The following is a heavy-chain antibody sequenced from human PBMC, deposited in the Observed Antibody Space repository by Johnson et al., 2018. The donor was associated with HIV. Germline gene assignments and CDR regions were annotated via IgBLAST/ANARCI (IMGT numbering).Heavy chain of an antibody. CDR3: ARASYVDAFDI. J-gene: IGHJ3*02. CDR1: GFTLNNYG. D-gene: IGHD1-26*01. CDR2: ISSSGTAI. Sequence: VQLVESGGGVVQPGRSLRLSCAASGFTLNNYGMHWVRQTPGKGLEWISYISSSGTAIYYADSVKGRFTISRDNAKNSLYLQMNSLRAEDTAVYYCARASYVDAFDIWGQGTMVTVSS. V-gene: IGHV3-48*04.